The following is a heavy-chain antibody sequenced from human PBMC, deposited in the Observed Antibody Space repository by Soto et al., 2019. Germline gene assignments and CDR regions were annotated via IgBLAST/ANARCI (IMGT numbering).Heavy chain of an antibody. V-gene: IGHV4-59*01. CDR1: GGSISSYY. Sequence: SETLSLTCTVSGGSISSYYWSWIRQPPGKGLEWIGYIYYSGSTNYNPSLKSRVTISVDTSKNQFSLKLSSVTAADTAVYYCVRTRFDYGDYFDYWGQGTLVTVSS. D-gene: IGHD4-17*01. CDR2: IYYSGST. J-gene: IGHJ4*02. CDR3: VRTRFDYGDYFDY.